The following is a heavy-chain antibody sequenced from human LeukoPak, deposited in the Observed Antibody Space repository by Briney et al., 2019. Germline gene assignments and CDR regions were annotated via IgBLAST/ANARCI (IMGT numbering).Heavy chain of an antibody. CDR2: ISYDGSNK. V-gene: IGHV3-30-3*01. Sequence: PGGSLRLSCAASGFTFSSYAMHWVRQAPGKGLEWVAVISYDGSNKYYADSVKGRFTISRDNSKNTLYLQMNSLRAEDTAVYYCARELTIFGVVIIHPLDYWGQGTLVTVSS. D-gene: IGHD3-3*01. CDR3: ARELTIFGVVIIHPLDY. J-gene: IGHJ4*02. CDR1: GFTFSSYA.